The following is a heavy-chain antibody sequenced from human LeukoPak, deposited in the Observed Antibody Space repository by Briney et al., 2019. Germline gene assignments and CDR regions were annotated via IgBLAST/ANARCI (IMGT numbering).Heavy chain of an antibody. CDR3: AKDGFCGGDCYYSN. CDR2: ISGSGGST. Sequence: PGGSLRLSCAASGFTFSSYAMSWVRQAPGTGLEWVSAISGSGGSTYYADSVKGRFTISRDNSKNTLYLQMNSLRAEDTAVYYCAKDGFCGGDCYYSNWGQGTLVTVSS. J-gene: IGHJ4*02. V-gene: IGHV3-23*01. CDR1: GFTFSSYA. D-gene: IGHD2-21*02.